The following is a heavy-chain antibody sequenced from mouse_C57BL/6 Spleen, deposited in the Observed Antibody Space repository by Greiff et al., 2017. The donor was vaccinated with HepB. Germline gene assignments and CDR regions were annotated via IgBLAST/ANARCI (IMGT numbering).Heavy chain of an antibody. Sequence: QVQLQQPGAELVMPGASVKLSCKASGYTFTSYWMHWVKQRPGQGLEWIGEIDPSDSYTNYNQKFKGKSTLTVDKSSSTAYMQLSSLTSEDSAVYHCARSGYYGSRYFDYWGQGTTLTVSS. CDR2: IDPSDSYT. V-gene: IGHV1-69*01. CDR1: GYTFTSYW. CDR3: ARSGYYGSRYFDY. J-gene: IGHJ2*01. D-gene: IGHD1-1*01.